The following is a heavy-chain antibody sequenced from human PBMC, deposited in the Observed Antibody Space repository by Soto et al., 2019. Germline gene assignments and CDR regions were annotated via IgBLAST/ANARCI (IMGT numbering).Heavy chain of an antibody. J-gene: IGHJ4*02. CDR1: GGSIRIGY. CDR3: AREVDFYYFDY. V-gene: IGHV4-4*07. Sequence: SETLSLTCTVSGGSIRIGYWNWIRQPAGKGLEWIGRIYSSGSANYNPSLQSRVIMSVDTSKNQFSLKLSSVTAADTAVYYCAREVDFYYFDYWGQGAPVTVSS. CDR2: IYSSGSA. D-gene: IGHD2-2*01.